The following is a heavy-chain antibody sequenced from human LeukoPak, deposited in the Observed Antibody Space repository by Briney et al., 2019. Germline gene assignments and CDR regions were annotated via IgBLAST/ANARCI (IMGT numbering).Heavy chain of an antibody. J-gene: IGHJ4*02. V-gene: IGHV4-30-2*01. CDR1: GGSISSGGYS. Sequence: SETLSLTCAVSGGSISSGGYSWSWIRQPPGKGLEWIGYIYHSGSTYYNPSLKSRVTISVDRSKNQFSLKLSSATAADTAVYYCARAGGGYCSGGSCYPYYFDYWGQGTLVTVSS. CDR2: IYHSGST. D-gene: IGHD2-15*01. CDR3: ARAGGGYCSGGSCYPYYFDY.